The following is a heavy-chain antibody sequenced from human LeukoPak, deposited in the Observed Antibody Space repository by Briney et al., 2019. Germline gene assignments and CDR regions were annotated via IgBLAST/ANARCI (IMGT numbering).Heavy chain of an antibody. D-gene: IGHD3-22*01. J-gene: IGHJ4*02. CDR1: GGSISSYY. CDR3: ANYYDSSGYYLT. CDR2: VYYTGST. Sequence: SETLSLTCTVSGGSISSYYWSWIRQPPGKGLEWIGYVYYTGSTNYNPSLKSRVTISVDTSKNQFSLKLSSVTAADTAVYYCANYYDSSGYYLTWGQGILVTVSS. V-gene: IGHV4-59*08.